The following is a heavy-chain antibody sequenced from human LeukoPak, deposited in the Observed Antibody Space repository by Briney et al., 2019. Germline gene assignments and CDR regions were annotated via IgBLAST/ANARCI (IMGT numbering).Heavy chain of an antibody. D-gene: IGHD3-10*01. CDR1: GGSFSGYY. Sequence: SETLSLTCAVHGGSFSGYYWSWIRQPPGKGLEWIGEINHSGSTNYNPSLKSRVTISVDTSKNQFSLKLSSVTAADTAVYYCAGPMFRNYYYYYGMDVWGQGTTVTVSS. CDR2: INHSGST. V-gene: IGHV4-34*01. CDR3: AGPMFRNYYYYYGMDV. J-gene: IGHJ6*02.